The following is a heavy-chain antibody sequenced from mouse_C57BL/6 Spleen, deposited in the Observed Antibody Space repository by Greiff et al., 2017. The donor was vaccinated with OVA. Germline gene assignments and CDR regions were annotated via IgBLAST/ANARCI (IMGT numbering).Heavy chain of an antibody. CDR3: ARNYALSYYFDY. J-gene: IGHJ2*01. CDR1: GYTFTDYY. CDR2: INPNNGGT. Sequence: VQLQQSGPELVKPGASVKISCKASGYTFTDYYMNWVKQSHGKSLEWIGDINPNNGGTSYNQKFKGKATLTVDKSSSTAYMELRSLTSEDSAVYYCARNYALSYYFDYWGQGTTLTVSS. D-gene: IGHD1-1*01. V-gene: IGHV1-26*01.